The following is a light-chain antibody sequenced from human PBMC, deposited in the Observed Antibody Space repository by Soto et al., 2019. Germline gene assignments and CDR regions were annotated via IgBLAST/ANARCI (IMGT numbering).Light chain of an antibody. V-gene: IGKV3-20*01. J-gene: IGKJ1*01. CDR2: GAS. CDR1: QTVSSN. CDR3: QQYGSSPT. Sequence: DIVLTPSPGTLSLSPGERATLSCRASQTVSSNLAWYQQKPGQAPRLLIYGASTRATGIPARFSGSGSGTEFTLTISRLEPEDFAVYYCQQYGSSPTFGQGTKVDIK.